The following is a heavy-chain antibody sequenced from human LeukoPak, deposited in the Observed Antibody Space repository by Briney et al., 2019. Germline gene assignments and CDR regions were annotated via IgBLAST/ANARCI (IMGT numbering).Heavy chain of an antibody. J-gene: IGHJ6*04. V-gene: IGHV3-11*06. Sequence: GGSPRLSCAASGFTFSDYYMSWIRQAPGKGLEWVSHISSSSQTNYADSVKGRFTISRDNAKNSLYLQMHSLRAEDTAVYYCARDGTATNYFYYGMDVWGKGITVTVSS. CDR1: GFTFSDYY. D-gene: IGHD4-17*01. CDR3: ARDGTATNYFYYGMDV. CDR2: ISSSSQT.